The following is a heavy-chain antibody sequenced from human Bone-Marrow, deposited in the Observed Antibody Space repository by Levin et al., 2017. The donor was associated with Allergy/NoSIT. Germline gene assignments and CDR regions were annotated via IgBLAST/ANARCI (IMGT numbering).Heavy chain of an antibody. CDR2: ISYDGSHT. D-gene: IGHD6-19*01. J-gene: IGHJ4*02. Sequence: GESLKISCAASGFTFSNYGMHWVRQAPGKGLEWVAIISYDGSHTFYGESVKGRFTISRDNSKNTLYLEMNNLRAEDRAVYYCAKDHERYSSGWGFDQWGQGSLVAVSS. CDR1: GFTFSNYG. V-gene: IGHV3-30*18. CDR3: AKDHERYSSGWGFDQ.